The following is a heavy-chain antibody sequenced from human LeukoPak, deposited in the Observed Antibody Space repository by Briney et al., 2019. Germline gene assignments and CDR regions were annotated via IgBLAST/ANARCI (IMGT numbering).Heavy chain of an antibody. J-gene: IGHJ6*02. CDR3: ARDDYGDYSYYYGMDV. D-gene: IGHD4-17*01. CDR1: GYTFTGYY. V-gene: IGHV1-2*02. CDR2: INPNSGGT. Sequence: GASVKVSCKASGYTFTGYYMHWARQAPGQGLEWMGWINPNSGGTNYAQKFQGRVTMTRDTSISTAYMELSRLRSDDTAVYYCARDDYGDYSYYYGMDVWGQGTTVTVSS.